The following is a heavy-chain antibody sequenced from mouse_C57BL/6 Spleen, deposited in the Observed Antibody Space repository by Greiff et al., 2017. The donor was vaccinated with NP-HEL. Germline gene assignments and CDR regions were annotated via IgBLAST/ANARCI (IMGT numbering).Heavy chain of an antibody. CDR1: GYTFTSYW. CDR3: ARYYGSSPWAMDY. J-gene: IGHJ4*01. V-gene: IGHV1-64*01. Sequence: VQLQQPGAELVKPGASVKLSCKASGYTFTSYWMHWVKQRPGQGLEWIGMIHPNSGSTNYNEKFKSKATLTVDKSSSTAYMQLSSLTSEDSAVYYCARYYGSSPWAMDYWGQGTSVTVSS. CDR2: IHPNSGST. D-gene: IGHD1-1*01.